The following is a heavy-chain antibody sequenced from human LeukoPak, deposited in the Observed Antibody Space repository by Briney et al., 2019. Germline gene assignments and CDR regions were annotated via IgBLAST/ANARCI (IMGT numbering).Heavy chain of an antibody. CDR3: AKDRIPDGYYSIDS. CDR2: ILGNGVTT. V-gene: IGHV3-23*01. Sequence: GGSLRRSCAASGFTFSGFAMNWVRQAPGEGLEWVSGILGNGVTTYYADSLKGRFTISRDNSKNILYLQMNGLRVEDTAVYYCAKDRIPDGYYSIDSWGQGTLVTVSS. D-gene: IGHD3-3*01. J-gene: IGHJ4*02. CDR1: GFTFSGFA.